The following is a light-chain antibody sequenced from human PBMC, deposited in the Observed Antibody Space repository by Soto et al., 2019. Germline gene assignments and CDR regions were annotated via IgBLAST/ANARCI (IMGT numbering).Light chain of an antibody. CDR1: NSDVGGYNY. CDR3: CSYAGSYTSL. CDR2: DVT. J-gene: IGLJ2*01. V-gene: IGLV2-11*01. Sequence: QSALTQPRSMSGSPGQSVTISCTGTNSDVGGYNYVSWYQQHPGKAPNLMIYDVTKRPSGVPDRVSGSKSGNTASLTISGLQAEDEGDYYCCSYAGSYTSLFGGGTKLTVL.